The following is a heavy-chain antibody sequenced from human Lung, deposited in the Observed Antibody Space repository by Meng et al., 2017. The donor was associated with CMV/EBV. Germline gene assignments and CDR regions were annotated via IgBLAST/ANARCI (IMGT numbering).Heavy chain of an antibody. CDR2: IHSSGST. CDR1: GGSISSGGYY. CDR3: ARASYGSGSPLGESWFDP. Sequence: GLLQGSGPGLVKPSQTLSLTCTVSGGSISSGGYYWGWIRQHPGKGLEWIGYIHSSGSTYYNPSLRSRLTISVDTSKNQFSLKLSSVTAADTAVYYCARASYGSGSPLGESWFDPWGQGTLVTVSS. V-gene: IGHV4-31*03. J-gene: IGHJ5*02. D-gene: IGHD3-10*01.